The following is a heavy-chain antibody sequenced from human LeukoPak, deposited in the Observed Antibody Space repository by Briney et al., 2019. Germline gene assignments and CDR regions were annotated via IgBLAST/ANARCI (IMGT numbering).Heavy chain of an antibody. D-gene: IGHD3-10*01. V-gene: IGHV3-30*04. CDR2: ISYDESDK. Sequence: PGWALRLSCAPSGFTFNIYAMHWVRQAPGKGLEGVAVISYDESDKYYADSVKGRFTISRDNSKNTLYLQMNSVRAEDTAVYYCAKDRLGFGELHHFDYWGQGALVTVSS. CDR1: GFTFNIYA. CDR3: AKDRLGFGELHHFDY. J-gene: IGHJ4*02.